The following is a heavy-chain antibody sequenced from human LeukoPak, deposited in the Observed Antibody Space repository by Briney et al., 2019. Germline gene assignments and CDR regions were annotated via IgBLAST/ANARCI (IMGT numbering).Heavy chain of an antibody. CDR2: INPSGGST. Sequence: ASVKVSCKASGYTFTSYYMHWVRQAPGQGLEWMGIINPSGGSTNYAQKFQGRVTITADESTSTAYMELSSLRSEDTAVYYCASVYDSSGLFNWGQGTLVTVSS. CDR3: ASVYDSSGLFN. D-gene: IGHD3-22*01. V-gene: IGHV1-46*01. J-gene: IGHJ4*02. CDR1: GYTFTSYY.